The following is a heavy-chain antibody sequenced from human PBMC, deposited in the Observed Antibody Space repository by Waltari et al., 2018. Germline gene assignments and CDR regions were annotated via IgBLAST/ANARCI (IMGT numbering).Heavy chain of an antibody. CDR2: IYFSGTI. V-gene: IGHV4-59*01. CDR3: ARSPVGRQKFYYNGMDV. D-gene: IGHD1-26*01. CDR1: GGSMGGYY. J-gene: IGHJ6*02. Sequence: QVQLQESGPGLVKPSETLSLTCTVSGGSMGGYYWTWIRQPPGKALEWIGYIYFSGTINYNPSLKSRVTMSVDTSKNQFSLKLNSVTAADTANYYCARSPVGRQKFYYNGMDVWGRGTTVTVSS.